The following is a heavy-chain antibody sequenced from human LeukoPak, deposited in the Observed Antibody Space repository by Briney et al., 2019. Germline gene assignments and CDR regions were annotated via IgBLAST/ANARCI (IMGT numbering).Heavy chain of an antibody. Sequence: GGSLRLSCAASGFTVSSHYMNWVRQAPGKGLEWVSVIFSVDNTKYADSVKGRFTISRDNSKNTLYLQMNNLRAEDTAVYYCARGPSSDLYDSRGYLNYWGLGTLVTVSS. CDR3: ARGPSSDLYDSRGYLNY. J-gene: IGHJ4*02. V-gene: IGHV3-66*01. D-gene: IGHD3-22*01. CDR1: GFTVSSHY. CDR2: IFSVDNT.